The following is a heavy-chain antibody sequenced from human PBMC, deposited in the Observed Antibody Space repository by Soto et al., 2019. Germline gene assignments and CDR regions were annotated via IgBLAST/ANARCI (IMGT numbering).Heavy chain of an antibody. V-gene: IGHV4-30-4*01. CDR3: ARVLGYCSGTNCYPDY. Sequence: SETLSLTYSVSGDSISNLDYFWAWIRQPPGQALEYIGYIYKSATTYYNPSFESRVAISVDTSKSQFSLKLSSVTAADTAVYYCARVLGYCSGTNCYPDYWGQGTLVTVSS. CDR2: IYKSATT. CDR1: GDSISNLDYF. D-gene: IGHD2-15*01. J-gene: IGHJ4*02.